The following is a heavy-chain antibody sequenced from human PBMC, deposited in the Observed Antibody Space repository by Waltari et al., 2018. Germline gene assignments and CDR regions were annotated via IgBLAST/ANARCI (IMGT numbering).Heavy chain of an antibody. CDR3: ARRGSAAGDYYFDY. V-gene: IGHV4-38-2*01. D-gene: IGHD6-13*01. J-gene: IGHJ4*02. Sequence: QVQLQESGPGLVKPSETLSLTCAVSGYSISSGYYWGWIRQPPGKGLEWIGSSYRSGSTYYNPSLKSRVTISVDTSTNQLSLKLSSVTAADTAVYYCARRGSAAGDYYFDYWGQGTLVTVSS. CDR1: GYSISSGYY. CDR2: SYRSGST.